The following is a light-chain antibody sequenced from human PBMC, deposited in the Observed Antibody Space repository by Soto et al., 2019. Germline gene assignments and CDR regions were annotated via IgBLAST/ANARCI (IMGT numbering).Light chain of an antibody. CDR3: QQYNSYSWT. CDR2: KAS. V-gene: IGKV1-5*03. Sequence: IQLTQSPSTISASVGERVSITYRASQSISTWLAWYQQKPGKAPKLLIYKASSLESGVPSRFSGSGSGTEFTLTISSLQPDDFATYYCQQYNSYSWTFGQGTKVDIK. CDR1: QSISTW. J-gene: IGKJ1*01.